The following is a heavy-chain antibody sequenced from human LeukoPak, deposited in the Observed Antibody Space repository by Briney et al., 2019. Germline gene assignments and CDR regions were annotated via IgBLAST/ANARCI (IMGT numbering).Heavy chain of an antibody. V-gene: IGHV4-31*03. Sequence: TSETLSLTCTVSGGSISSVGYYWSWIRQHPGKGLEWIGYIYYSGSTYYNPSLKSRVTISVDTSKNQFSLKLSSVTAADTAVYYCARGLLFSWFDPWGQGTLVTVSS. D-gene: IGHD2-21*02. CDR3: ARGLLFSWFDP. CDR2: IYYSGST. J-gene: IGHJ5*02. CDR1: GGSISSVGYY.